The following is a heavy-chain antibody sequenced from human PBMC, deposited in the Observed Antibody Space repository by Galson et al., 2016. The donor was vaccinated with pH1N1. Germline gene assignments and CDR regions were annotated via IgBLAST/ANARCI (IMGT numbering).Heavy chain of an antibody. D-gene: IGHD3-10*01. CDR1: GGSISSSSYY. Sequence: LSLTCTVSGGSISSSSYYWGWIRQPPGKGLEWIGSIYYSGSTYYNPSLKGRVTISVDTSKNQFSLKLGSVTAADTAVYYCARQGRGELLYYFDYWGQGTLVTVSS. J-gene: IGHJ4*02. V-gene: IGHV4-39*01. CDR2: IYYSGST. CDR3: ARQGRGELLYYFDY.